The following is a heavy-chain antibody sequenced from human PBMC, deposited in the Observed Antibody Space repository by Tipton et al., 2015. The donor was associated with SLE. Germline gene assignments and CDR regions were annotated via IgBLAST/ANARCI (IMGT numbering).Heavy chain of an antibody. CDR1: GGSISSYY. Sequence: LRLSCTVSGGSISSYYWSWIRQPPGKGLEWIGYIYYSGSTNYNPSLKSRVTISVDTSKNQFSLKLSSVTAADTAVYYCARVRGTYYDFWSGYYSDAFDIWGQGIMVTVSS. CDR2: IYYSGST. CDR3: ARVRGTYYDFWSGYYSDAFDI. D-gene: IGHD3-3*01. V-gene: IGHV4-59*01. J-gene: IGHJ3*02.